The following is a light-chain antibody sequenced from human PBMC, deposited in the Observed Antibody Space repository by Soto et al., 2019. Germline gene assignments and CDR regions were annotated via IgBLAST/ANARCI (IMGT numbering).Light chain of an antibody. CDR3: QQYNNWPRT. V-gene: IGKV3-15*01. CDR1: QSVSSN. CDR2: GAS. J-gene: IGKJ1*01. Sequence: EIVMTQSPATLSVSPGERGTLSCRASQSVSSNLAWYQQKPGQAPRLLIYGASTRATGIPATFSGSGSGTEFTLTISSLQSEDFAVYYCQQYNNWPRTFGQGTKVDI.